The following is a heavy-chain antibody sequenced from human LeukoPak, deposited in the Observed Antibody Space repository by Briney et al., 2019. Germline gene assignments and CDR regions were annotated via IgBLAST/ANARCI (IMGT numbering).Heavy chain of an antibody. D-gene: IGHD2/OR15-2a*01. Sequence: SETLSLTCAVYGGSFSGYYWSWIRQPPGKELERIGEINHSGSANYNPSLKSRVTISVDTSKNQFSLKLSSVTAADTAVYYCARGGFSEFDPWGQGTLVTVSS. J-gene: IGHJ5*02. V-gene: IGHV4-34*01. CDR1: GGSFSGYY. CDR2: INHSGSA. CDR3: ARGGFSEFDP.